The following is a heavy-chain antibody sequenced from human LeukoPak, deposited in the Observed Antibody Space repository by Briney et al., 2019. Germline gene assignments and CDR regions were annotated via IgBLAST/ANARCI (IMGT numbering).Heavy chain of an antibody. J-gene: IGHJ4*02. D-gene: IGHD2-15*01. V-gene: IGHV4-4*02. CDR3: ARACSSGTCSFDL. Sequence: SETLSLTCAVSGGSIITTNWWSWVRQPPGKGLEWIGYVYYSGSTNYNSSLKSRVTISVDTSKNQFSLKLSSVTAADTAVYYCARACSSGTCSFDLWGQGTRVTVSS. CDR2: VYYSGST. CDR1: GGSIITTNW.